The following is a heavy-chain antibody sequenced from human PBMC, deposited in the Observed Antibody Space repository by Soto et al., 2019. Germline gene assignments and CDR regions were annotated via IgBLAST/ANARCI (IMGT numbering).Heavy chain of an antibody. D-gene: IGHD2-15*01. CDR1: VYSISNIVNY. J-gene: IGHJ4*02. Sequence: PSETLSLTCSFSVYSISNIVNYLCLIRRPPWKGLEWIGTMDYSGDTSYNPSLRSRVTISADKSKNQFSLRLSSVSVADKAVYYCARRHPLHDQQSSRLDIWGQRAMLNVSS. V-gene: IGHV4-39*01. CDR2: MDYSGDT. CDR3: ARRHPLHDQQSSRLDI.